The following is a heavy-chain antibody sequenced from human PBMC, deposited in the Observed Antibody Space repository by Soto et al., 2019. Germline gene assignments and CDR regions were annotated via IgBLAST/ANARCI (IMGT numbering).Heavy chain of an antibody. CDR1: GGSISSSSYY. D-gene: IGHD3-22*01. J-gene: IGHJ4*02. Sequence: PSETLSLTCTVSGGSISSSSYYWGWIRQPPGKGLEWIGSIYYSGSTYYNPSLKSRVTISVDTSKNQFSLKLSSVTAADTAVYYCARLGADYYDSSGYYYDQSRTGLFDYWGQGTLVT. CDR3: ARLGADYYDSSGYYYDQSRTGLFDY. V-gene: IGHV4-39*01. CDR2: IYYSGST.